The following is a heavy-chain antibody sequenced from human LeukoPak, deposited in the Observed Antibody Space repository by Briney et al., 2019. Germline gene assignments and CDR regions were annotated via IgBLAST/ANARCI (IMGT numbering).Heavy chain of an antibody. D-gene: IGHD6-6*01. CDR1: GFTFSSYS. J-gene: IGHJ4*02. CDR2: ISSSSSYI. CDR3: ARDGIAARPAEDPEPFGTNYFDY. V-gene: IGHV3-21*01. Sequence: GGSLRLSCAASGFTFSSYSMNWVRQAPGKGLEWVSSISSSSSYIYYADSVKGRFTISRDNAKNSLYLQMNSLRAEDTAVYYCARDGIAARPAEDPEPFGTNYFDYWGQGTLVTVSS.